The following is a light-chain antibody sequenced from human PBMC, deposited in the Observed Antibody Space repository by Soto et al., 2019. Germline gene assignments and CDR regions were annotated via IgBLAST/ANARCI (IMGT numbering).Light chain of an antibody. J-gene: IGKJ5*01. CDR3: QQGYSTTPIT. V-gene: IGKV1-39*01. Sequence: DIQITQAPTSLSTYLLDIVTITCRASQRINIYLNWYRQKPGKAPELLIYSASNLQSGVPSRFSGSGSGTDFTLTISSLQPEDFATYYCQQGYSTTPITFGQGTRLEIK. CDR2: SAS. CDR1: QRINIY.